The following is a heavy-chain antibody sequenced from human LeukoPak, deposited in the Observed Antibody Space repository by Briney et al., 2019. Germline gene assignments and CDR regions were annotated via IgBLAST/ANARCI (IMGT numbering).Heavy chain of an antibody. J-gene: IGHJ5*02. Sequence: GGSLRHSCVASGFTFSSYTMNWVRQAPGRGLEWVSSISSGSHYIDYADSVRGRFTISRDNAENSLHLHMSSLRAEDTAVYYCATPPLVTWFDPWGQGTLVTVSS. CDR2: ISSGSHYI. CDR3: ATPPLVTWFDP. CDR1: GFTFSSYT. V-gene: IGHV3-21*01. D-gene: IGHD4-23*01.